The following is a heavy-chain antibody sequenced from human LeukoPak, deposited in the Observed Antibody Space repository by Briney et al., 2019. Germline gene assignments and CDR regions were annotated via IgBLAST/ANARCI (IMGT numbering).Heavy chain of an antibody. J-gene: IGHJ3*02. CDR3: ATPRKVGASFDAFDI. V-gene: IGHV3-48*01. CDR2: ISSSSSTI. CDR1: GFTFSSYS. Sequence: GGSLRLSCAASGFTFSSYSTNWVRQAPGKGLEWVSYISSSSSTIYYADSVKGRFTISRDNAKNSLYLQMNSLRAEDTAVYYCATPRKVGASFDAFDIWGQGTMVTVSS. D-gene: IGHD1-26*01.